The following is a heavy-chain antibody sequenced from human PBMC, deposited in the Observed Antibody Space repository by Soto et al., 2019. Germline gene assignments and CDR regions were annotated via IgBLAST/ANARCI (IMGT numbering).Heavy chain of an antibody. CDR1: GGSISSGDYY. D-gene: IGHD6-13*01. CDR3: AKDLVSIAAAVPYYYYYGMDV. Sequence: SETLSFTCTLSGGSISSGDYYWSWVRQPPGKGLEWIGYIYYSGSTYYNPSLKSRVTISVDTSKNQFSLKLSSVTAADTAVYYCAKDLVSIAAAVPYYYYYGMDVWGQGTTVTVSS. V-gene: IGHV4-30-4*01. J-gene: IGHJ6*02. CDR2: IYYSGST.